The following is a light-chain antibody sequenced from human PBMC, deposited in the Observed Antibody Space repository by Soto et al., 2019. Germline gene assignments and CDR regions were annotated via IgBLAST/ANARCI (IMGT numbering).Light chain of an antibody. Sequence: QSALTKPPSLYVSPGQSVAISCTGTSSDVGSYNRVSWYQQPPGAAPKLMIYEVSNRPSGVPDRFSGSKSGNTASLTISGLQAEDEADYYCNSYTGSSTYVFGTGTKVTVL. V-gene: IGLV2-18*02. CDR3: NSYTGSSTYV. CDR2: EVS. J-gene: IGLJ1*01. CDR1: SSDVGSYNR.